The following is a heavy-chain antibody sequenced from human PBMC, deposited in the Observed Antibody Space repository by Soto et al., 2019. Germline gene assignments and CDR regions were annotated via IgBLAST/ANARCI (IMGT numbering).Heavy chain of an antibody. V-gene: IGHV4-59*08. Sequence: QVQLQASGPGLVKPSETLSLTCTVSGGSITYINNHYCSWFGLPPGKGLEWIGYISDIAYTSYNPSLKGRVSISVDTSKNQCSLTLTSVTAADTAVYYCARQGFGVLHGLVDVWGQGTTVTVSS. CDR2: ISDIAYT. J-gene: IGHJ6*02. CDR1: GGSITYINNHY. D-gene: IGHD3-10*01. CDR3: ARQGFGVLHGLVDV.